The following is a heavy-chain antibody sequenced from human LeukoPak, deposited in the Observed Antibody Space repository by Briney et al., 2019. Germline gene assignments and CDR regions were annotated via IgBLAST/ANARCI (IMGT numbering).Heavy chain of an antibody. Sequence: PGGSLRLSCTASRFTFSSYWMNWVRQAPGKVLEWVANIKQEGSEKYYVDSVKGRFTISRDNAKNSLYLQMNSLRAEDTAMYYCVKPITISGATDAFDIWGQGTMVTVSS. V-gene: IGHV3-7*01. CDR2: IKQEGSEK. J-gene: IGHJ3*02. D-gene: IGHD3-3*01. CDR3: VKPITISGATDAFDI. CDR1: RFTFSSYW.